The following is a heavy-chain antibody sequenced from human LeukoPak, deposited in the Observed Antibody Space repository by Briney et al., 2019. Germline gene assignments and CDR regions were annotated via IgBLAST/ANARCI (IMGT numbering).Heavy chain of an antibody. CDR3: ARGGSLLRGMRSWFDP. CDR1: GIIFSNNA. D-gene: IGHD3-10*01. J-gene: IGHJ5*02. CDR2: ISFDGSTK. Sequence: PGGSLRPSCEASGIIFSNNAMHWVRQAPGKGLEWVAVISFDGSTKYYGDSVKGRFTISRDNSNNTLSLQMNSLRVGDTAVYYCARGGSLLRGMRSWFDPWGQGTLVTVSS. V-gene: IGHV3-30*04.